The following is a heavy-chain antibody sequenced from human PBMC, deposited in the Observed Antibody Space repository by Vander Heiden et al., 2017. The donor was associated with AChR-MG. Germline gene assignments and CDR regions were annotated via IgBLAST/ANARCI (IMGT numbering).Heavy chain of an antibody. CDR1: GFTFRKYA. Sequence: EVQLLESGGGLVQPGGSLRLSCTASGFTFRKYALRCVRPAPGKGLEWVSGIDDRGASTDYADSVKGRFTISRDNAKNTLYLQMNSLRGGDTAVYYCAKDPLRIRVFGVVTDDVDYWGQGTLVTVSS. J-gene: IGHJ4*02. CDR3: AKDPLRIRVFGVVTDDVDY. CDR2: IDDRGAST. D-gene: IGHD3-3*01. V-gene: IGHV3-23*01.